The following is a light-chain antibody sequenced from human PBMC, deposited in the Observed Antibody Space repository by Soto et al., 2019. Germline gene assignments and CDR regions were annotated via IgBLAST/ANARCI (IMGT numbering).Light chain of an antibody. Sequence: DIPLTQSPSSLSASLLDRVTIXSQASQDISNYLNWYQQKPGKAPKLLIYDASNLETGVPSRFSGSGSGTDFTFTISSLQPEDIATYYCQQYDNLPITFGQGTRLEIK. V-gene: IGKV1-33*01. CDR2: DAS. J-gene: IGKJ5*01. CDR3: QQYDNLPIT. CDR1: QDISNY.